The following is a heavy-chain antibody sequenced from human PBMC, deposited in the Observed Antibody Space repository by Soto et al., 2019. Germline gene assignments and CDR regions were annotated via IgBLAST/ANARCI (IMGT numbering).Heavy chain of an antibody. Sequence: PSQTLSLNCAISGDSVSSNSAAWNWIRQSPSRGLEWLGRTYYRSKWYNDYAVSVKSRITINPDTSKNQFSLQLNSVTPEDTAVYYCARAFLGGYDILTGEADYGMDVWGQGTTVTVSS. D-gene: IGHD3-9*01. CDR1: GDSVSSNSAA. J-gene: IGHJ6*02. CDR2: TYYRSKWYN. V-gene: IGHV6-1*01. CDR3: ARAFLGGYDILTGEADYGMDV.